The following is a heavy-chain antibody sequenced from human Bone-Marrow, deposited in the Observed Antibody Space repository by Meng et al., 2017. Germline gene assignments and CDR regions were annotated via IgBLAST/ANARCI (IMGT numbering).Heavy chain of an antibody. J-gene: IGHJ5*02. CDR2: IYYNGKS. Sequence: QLQLQESGPGLVKPSETLSLSCTFSGGSISSRSYYWVWIRQSPGKGLEWIGQIYYNGKSYYSPSLKSRVTMSVDTSRSQFSLNLNTVTAADTAVYYCARASYSYDSWFDPWGQGTLVTVSS. D-gene: IGHD5-18*01. V-gene: IGHV4-39*01. CDR3: ARASYSYDSWFDP. CDR1: GGSISSRSYY.